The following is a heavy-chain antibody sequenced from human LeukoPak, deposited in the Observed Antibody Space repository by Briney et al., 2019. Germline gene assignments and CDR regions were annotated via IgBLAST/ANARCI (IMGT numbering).Heavy chain of an antibody. D-gene: IGHD3-22*01. CDR2: INTDGSYT. J-gene: IGHJ4*02. V-gene: IGHV3-74*01. CDR1: GFTFSTYW. Sequence: GGSLRLSCAASGFTFSTYWMHWVRQAPGKGLVWVSRINTDGSYTSSADSVKGRFTISRDNAKNTLYLQMNSLRAEDTAVYYCARDSSGYVGYWGQGTLVTVSS. CDR3: ARDSSGYVGY.